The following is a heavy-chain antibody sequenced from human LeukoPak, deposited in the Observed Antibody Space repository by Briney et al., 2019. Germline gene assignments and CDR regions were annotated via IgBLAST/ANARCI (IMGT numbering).Heavy chain of an antibody. CDR1: GFTLSIYA. J-gene: IGHJ4*02. V-gene: IGHV3-23*01. D-gene: IGHD3-22*01. CDR3: AKAASVVTSPFDY. CDR2: VSESGSTT. Sequence: GGSLRLSCAASGFTLSIYAMSWVRQAPGKGLEWVSVVSESGSTTYDTDSVKGRFTISRDNSKGMLYLQMNSLRAEDTAVYYCAKAASVVTSPFDYWGQGTLVTVSS.